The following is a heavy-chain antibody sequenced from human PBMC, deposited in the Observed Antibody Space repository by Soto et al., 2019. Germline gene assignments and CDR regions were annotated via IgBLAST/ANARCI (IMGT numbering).Heavy chain of an antibody. CDR2: IYPGDSDT. CDR1: GYSFTNYW. J-gene: IGHJ4*02. V-gene: IGHV5-51*07. CDR3: AIQHPLDSSAWYN. D-gene: IGHD6-19*01. Sequence: PGESLKISCKASGYSFTNYWIGWVHQMPGKGLEWMGTIYPGDSDTRYSPSFQGQVTFSVDKSINTAYLHWTSLKASDTAIYYCAIQHPLDSSAWYNWGQGTLVTVSS.